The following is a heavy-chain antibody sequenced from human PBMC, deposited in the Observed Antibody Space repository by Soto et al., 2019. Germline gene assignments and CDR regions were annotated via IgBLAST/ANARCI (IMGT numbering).Heavy chain of an antibody. Sequence: EVQLLESGGGLVQPGGSLRLSCAASGFTFSSYAMNWVRQAPGKGLEWVSVISGSGGSTYYADSVKGRFTITRDNSKNTLYLQMNSLRAEDTAVDYCWGVVVLAAATNNWFDPWGQGTLVTVSS. CDR2: ISGSGGST. D-gene: IGHD2-2*01. J-gene: IGHJ5*02. CDR3: WGVVVLAAATNNWFDP. CDR1: GFTFSSYA. V-gene: IGHV3-23*01.